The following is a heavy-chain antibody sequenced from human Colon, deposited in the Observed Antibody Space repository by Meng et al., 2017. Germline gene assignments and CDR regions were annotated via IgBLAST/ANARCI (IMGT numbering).Heavy chain of an antibody. J-gene: IGHJ5*02. CDR1: GGSVISNSYY. Sequence: LKGSGPGLVRPSETLSLTCTVSGGSVISNSYYWSWIRQPPGKGLEWIGFIYYSGSTNYNPSLKSRVTISVDTSKNQFSLKVSSVTAADTAVYYCARDSGYDKNWFDPWGQGTLVTVSS. V-gene: IGHV4-61*01. CDR2: IYYSGST. D-gene: IGHD5-12*01. CDR3: ARDSGYDKNWFDP.